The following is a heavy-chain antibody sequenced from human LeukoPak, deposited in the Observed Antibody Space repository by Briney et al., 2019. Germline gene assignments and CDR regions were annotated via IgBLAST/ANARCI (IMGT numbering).Heavy chain of an antibody. J-gene: IGHJ5*02. V-gene: IGHV1-69*05. Sequence: SVKVSCKASGGTFSSYAISWVRQAPGQGLEWMGRIIPIFGTANYAQKFQGRVTITTDESTSTAYMELSSLRSEDTAVYYCARDRCSYAKGEVVWFDPWGQGTLVTVSS. CDR3: ARDRCSYAKGEVVWFDP. CDR1: GGTFSSYA. CDR2: IIPIFGTA. D-gene: IGHD2-2*01.